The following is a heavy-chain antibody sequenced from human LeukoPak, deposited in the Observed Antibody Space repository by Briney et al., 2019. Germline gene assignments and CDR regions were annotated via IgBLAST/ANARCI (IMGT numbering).Heavy chain of an antibody. CDR2: ISSSGYI. CDR1: GFTFSSYS. D-gene: IGHD3-9*01. J-gene: IGHJ6*02. Sequence: GGSLRLSCAASGFTFSSYSMNWVRQAPGKGLEWVSSISSSGYIYYADSVKGRFTISRDNAKNSLYLQMNSLRAEDTAVYYCARDGLDVSLTGEDYYYYGMDVWGQGTTVTVSS. V-gene: IGHV3-21*01. CDR3: ARDGLDVSLTGEDYYYYGMDV.